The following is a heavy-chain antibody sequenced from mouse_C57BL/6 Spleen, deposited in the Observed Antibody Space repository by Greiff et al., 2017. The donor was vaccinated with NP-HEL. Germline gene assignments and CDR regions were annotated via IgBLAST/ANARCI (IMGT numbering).Heavy chain of an antibody. Sequence: VQLQQPGAELVKPGASVKLSCKASGYTFTSYWMQWVKQRPGQGLEWIGEIDPSDSYTNYNQKFKGKATLTVDTSSSTAYMQLSSLTSEDSAVYYCARRIGGNGAMDYWGQGTSVTVSS. CDR3: ARRIGGNGAMDY. D-gene: IGHD2-1*01. CDR1: GYTFTSYW. CDR2: IDPSDSYT. J-gene: IGHJ4*01. V-gene: IGHV1-50*01.